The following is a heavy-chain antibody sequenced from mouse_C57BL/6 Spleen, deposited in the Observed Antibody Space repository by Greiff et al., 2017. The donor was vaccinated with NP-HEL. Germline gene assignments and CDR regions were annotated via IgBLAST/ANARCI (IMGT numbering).Heavy chain of an antibody. V-gene: IGHV1-55*01. CDR1: GYTFTSYW. J-gene: IGHJ3*01. D-gene: IGHD2-2*01. Sequence: QVQLQQPGAELVKPGASVTMSCKASGYTFTSYWITWVKQRPGQGLEWIGDIFPGSGRTNYNEKFKSKAPLTVDTSSSTAYRQLSSLTSEDSAVYYCAREGYGYDRVFFADWGKGTLVTVSA. CDR2: IFPGSGRT. CDR3: AREGYGYDRVFFAD.